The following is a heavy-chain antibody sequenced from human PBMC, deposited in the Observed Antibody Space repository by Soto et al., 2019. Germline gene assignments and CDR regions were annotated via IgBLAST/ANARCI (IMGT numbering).Heavy chain of an antibody. D-gene: IGHD2-2*01. CDR3: AREDSIIIPAVSDF. J-gene: IGHJ4*02. CDR1: GFAFNNYG. CDR2: ISKSDYT. V-gene: IGHV3-21*01. Sequence: GGSLRLSCTVSGFAFNNYGINWVRHAPGKGLEWVSSISKSDYTYYSDSVKGRFAISRDNAKSSVSLQMNTLRVEDTAVYYCAREDSIIIPAVSDFWGQGTLVTVSS.